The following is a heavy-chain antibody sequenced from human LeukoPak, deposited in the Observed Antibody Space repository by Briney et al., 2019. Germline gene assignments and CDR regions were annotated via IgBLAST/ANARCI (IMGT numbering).Heavy chain of an antibody. V-gene: IGHV4-39*01. CDR3: ARTDVDTAMVVDY. CDR1: GGSISSSSYY. J-gene: IGHJ4*02. D-gene: IGHD5-18*01. CDR2: IYYSGST. Sequence: SETLSLTCTVSGGSISSSSYYWGWIRQPPGKGLEWIGSIYYSGSTYYNPSLKSRVTISVDTSKSQFSLKLSSVTAADTAVYYCARTDVDTAMVVDYWGQGTLVTVSS.